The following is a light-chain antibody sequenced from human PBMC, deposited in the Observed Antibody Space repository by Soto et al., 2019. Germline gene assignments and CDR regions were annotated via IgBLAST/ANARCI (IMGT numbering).Light chain of an antibody. CDR1: SSDVGSYNL. Sequence: QSALTQPASVSGSPGQSITISCTGTSSDVGSYNLVSWYQQHPGKAPKLMIYEDTKRPSGVSNRFSGSKSGNTASLTISGLQAEDEADYYCCSYAGSSTFVEFGGGTKVTVL. CDR2: EDT. V-gene: IGLV2-23*02. CDR3: CSYAGSSTFVE. J-gene: IGLJ2*01.